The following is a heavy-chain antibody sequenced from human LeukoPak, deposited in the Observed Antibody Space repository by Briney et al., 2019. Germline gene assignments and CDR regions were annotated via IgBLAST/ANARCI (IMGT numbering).Heavy chain of an antibody. CDR3: ATRSGPGQDYYMDV. J-gene: IGHJ6*03. Sequence: ASVKVSCKASGGTFSSYAIGWVRQAPGQGLEWMGGIIPIFGTANYAQKFQGRVTITADKSTSTAYMELSSLRSEDTAVYYCATRSGPGQDYYMDVWGKGTTVTVSS. CDR1: GGTFSSYA. CDR2: IIPIFGTA. V-gene: IGHV1-69*06. D-gene: IGHD7-27*01.